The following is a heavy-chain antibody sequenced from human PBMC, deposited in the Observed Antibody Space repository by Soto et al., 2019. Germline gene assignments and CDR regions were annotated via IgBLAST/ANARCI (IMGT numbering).Heavy chain of an antibody. Sequence: SVKVSCKASGGTFSSYAISWVRQAPGQGLEWMGGIIPIFGTANYAQKFQGRVTITADESTSTAYMELSSLRSEDTAVYYCARNFYQKSYFDYSGQGTLVTVSS. CDR2: IIPIFGTA. CDR3: ARNFYQKSYFDY. V-gene: IGHV1-69*13. CDR1: GGTFSSYA. D-gene: IGHD2-2*01. J-gene: IGHJ4*02.